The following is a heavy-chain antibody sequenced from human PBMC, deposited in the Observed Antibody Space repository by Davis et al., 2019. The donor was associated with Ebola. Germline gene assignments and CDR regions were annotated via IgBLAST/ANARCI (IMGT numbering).Heavy chain of an antibody. J-gene: IGHJ6*02. D-gene: IGHD3-10*01. CDR3: TRDGLLWFGELLYYYYGMDV. V-gene: IGHV3-49*04. CDR2: IRSKAYGGTT. CDR1: GFTFGDYA. Sequence: GESLKISCTASGFTFGDYAMSWVRQAPGKGLEWVGFIRSKAYGGTTEYAASVKGRFTISRDDSKSIAYLQMNSLKTEDTAVYYCTRDGLLWFGELLYYYYGMDVWGQGTTVTVSS.